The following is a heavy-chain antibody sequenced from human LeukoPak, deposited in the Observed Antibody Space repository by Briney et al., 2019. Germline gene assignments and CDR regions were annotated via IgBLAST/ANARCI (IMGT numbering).Heavy chain of an antibody. J-gene: IGHJ4*02. V-gene: IGHV3-66*01. CDR3: AKDRGIVVVMVDY. CDR2: IYSGGST. CDR1: GFTVSSNY. D-gene: IGHD3-22*01. Sequence: GGSLRLSCAASGFTVSSNYMSWVRQAPGKGLEWVSVIYSGGSTYYADSVKGRFTISRDNSKNTLYLQMNSLRAEDTAVYYCAKDRGIVVVMVDYWGQGTLVTVSS.